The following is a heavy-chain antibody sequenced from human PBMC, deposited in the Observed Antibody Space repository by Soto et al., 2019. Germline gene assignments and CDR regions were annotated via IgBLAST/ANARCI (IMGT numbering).Heavy chain of an antibody. CDR1: GITLSDHY. D-gene: IGHD3-10*01. CDR2: TRNKANGYST. V-gene: IGHV3-72*01. Sequence: GESLKISCAASGITLSDHYMDWVRQAPGKGLEWVGRTRNKANGYSTEYAASVKGRFSISRDASENSLYLQMDSLKTEDTAVYYCARSGSYKAIDFWGQGTLVTVSS. CDR3: ARSGSYKAIDF. J-gene: IGHJ4*02.